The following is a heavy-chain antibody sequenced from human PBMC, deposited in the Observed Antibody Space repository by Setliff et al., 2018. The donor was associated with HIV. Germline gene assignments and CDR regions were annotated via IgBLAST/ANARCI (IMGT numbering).Heavy chain of an antibody. V-gene: IGHV4-4*02. J-gene: IGHJ4*02. CDR3: AAFDSGRDV. CDR2: IHPTGHI. CDR1: GGSISSSNW. Sequence: SETLSLTCAVSGGSISSSNWWSWIRQTPGKGLEWIGEIHPTGHINYNPSYKSRVTVSLDTSKIQFSLKLNSVTAADTGVYYCAAFDSGRDVWGQGTLVTVSS. D-gene: IGHD6-19*01.